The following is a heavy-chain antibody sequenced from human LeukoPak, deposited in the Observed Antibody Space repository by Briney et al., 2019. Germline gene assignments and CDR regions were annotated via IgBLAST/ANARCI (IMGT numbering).Heavy chain of an antibody. J-gene: IGHJ4*02. CDR2: INHSGST. D-gene: IGHD4-17*01. CDR3: ARAKGYGDRYYFDY. Sequence: SETLSLTCAVYGGSFSGYYWSWIRQPPGKGLEWIGEINHSGSTNYNPSLKSRVTISVDTSKNQFSLKLSSVTAADTAVYYCARAKGYGDRYYFDYWGQGTLVTVSP. V-gene: IGHV4-34*01. CDR1: GGSFSGYY.